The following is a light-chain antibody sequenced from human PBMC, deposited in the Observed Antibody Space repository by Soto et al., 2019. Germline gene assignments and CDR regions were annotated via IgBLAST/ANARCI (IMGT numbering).Light chain of an antibody. CDR1: SGHSTYA. Sequence: QPVLPQSPSASASLGASVKLTCTLSSGHSTYAIAWHQQQTEKGPRYLMKVNSDGSHNKGDGIPDRFSGSSSRAERYLSISSLQSEDEADYYCQTWGTGIQVFGGGTKLTVL. CDR3: QTWGTGIQV. CDR2: VNSDGSH. V-gene: IGLV4-69*01. J-gene: IGLJ2*01.